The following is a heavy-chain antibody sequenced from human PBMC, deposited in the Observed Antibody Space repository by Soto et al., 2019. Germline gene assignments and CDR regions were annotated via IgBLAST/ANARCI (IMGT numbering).Heavy chain of an antibody. V-gene: IGHV1-24*01. CDR1: GYTLTELS. D-gene: IGHD3-22*01. CDR3: ATSKGRDSSGYYRPPYYFYY. Sequence: ASVKVSCKVSGYTLTELSMHWVRQAPGKGLEWMGGFDPEDGETIYAQKFQGRVTMTEDTSTDTAYMELGSLRSEDTAVYYCATSKGRDSSGYYRPPYYFYYWGQGTLVTVS. CDR2: FDPEDGET. J-gene: IGHJ4*02.